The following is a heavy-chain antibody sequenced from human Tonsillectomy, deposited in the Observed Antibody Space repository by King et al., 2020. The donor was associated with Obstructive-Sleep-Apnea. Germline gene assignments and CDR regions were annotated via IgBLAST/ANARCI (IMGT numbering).Heavy chain of an antibody. D-gene: IGHD6-13*01. V-gene: IGHV4-39*07. Sequence: LQLQESGPGLVKPSETLSLTCTVSGGSISSSSYYWGWIRQPPGKGLEWIRSIYHSGSTYYNPSLKSRVTISVDTSKNQFSLKLNSVTAADTAVYYCARDEQLIPYWYFDLWGRGTLVTVSS. CDR3: ARDEQLIPYWYFDL. J-gene: IGHJ2*01. CDR2: IYHSGST. CDR1: GGSISSSSYY.